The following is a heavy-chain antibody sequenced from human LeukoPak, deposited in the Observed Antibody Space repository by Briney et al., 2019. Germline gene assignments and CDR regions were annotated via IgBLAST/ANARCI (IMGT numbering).Heavy chain of an antibody. Sequence: PGGSLRLSCAASGFSFSTYSMHWVRQAPGKGLEWVSSISSTSTYIYYADSVKGRFTLSRDNAKNSMYLQMNSLRAEDTAVYYCARAVAGTEWYVDLWGRGTLVTVSP. J-gene: IGHJ2*01. CDR3: ARAVAGTEWYVDL. D-gene: IGHD6-19*01. CDR1: GFSFSTYS. CDR2: ISSTSTYI. V-gene: IGHV3-21*01.